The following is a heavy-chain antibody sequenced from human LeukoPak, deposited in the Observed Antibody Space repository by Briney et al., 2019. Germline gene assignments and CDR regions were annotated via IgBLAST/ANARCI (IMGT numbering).Heavy chain of an antibody. CDR2: IRYDGITE. J-gene: IGHJ4*02. Sequence: GVSLRLSCAASGFSFSGYGMHWVRQVPGKGLEWVAFIRYDGITEFYIDSVKGRFAIPRDNSKNTLSLQMNSLRTEDTAVYYCAALHTGTFVDYWGQGTLVTVSS. CDR3: AALHTGTFVDY. D-gene: IGHD4-17*01. CDR1: GFSFSGYG. V-gene: IGHV3-30*02.